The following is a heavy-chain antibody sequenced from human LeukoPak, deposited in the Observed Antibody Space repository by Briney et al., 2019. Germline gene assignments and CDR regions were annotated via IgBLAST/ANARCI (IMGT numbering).Heavy chain of an antibody. V-gene: IGHV1-2*06. Sequence: ASVKVSCKASGYTFTAYYMHWVRQAPGHGLEWMGRINPNSGDTSYAQKFQGRVTMTRDTSISTAYMELSRLRSDDTAVYYCAREYCSGGICYAYFDCWGQGTLVTVSS. J-gene: IGHJ4*02. CDR2: INPNSGDT. CDR1: GYTFTAYY. CDR3: AREYCSGGICYAYFDC. D-gene: IGHD2-15*01.